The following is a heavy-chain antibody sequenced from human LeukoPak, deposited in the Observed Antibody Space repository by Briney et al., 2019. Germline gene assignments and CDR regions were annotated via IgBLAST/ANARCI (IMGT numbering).Heavy chain of an antibody. Sequence: GGSLRLSCAASGFTFNNYSMNWVREAPGKGLGWVSSIRSRSSYIYYADSVKGRFTISRDNAKYSLYLQMSSLRAEDTAVYYCARAGSYFPDYWGQGTLVTVSS. CDR2: IRSRSSYI. V-gene: IGHV3-21*01. J-gene: IGHJ4*02. CDR1: GFTFNNYS. D-gene: IGHD3-10*01. CDR3: ARAGSYFPDY.